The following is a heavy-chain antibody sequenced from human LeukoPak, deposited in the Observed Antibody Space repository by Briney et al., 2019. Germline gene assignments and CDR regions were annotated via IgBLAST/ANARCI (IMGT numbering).Heavy chain of an antibody. CDR3: ARGGGILTGYYNNWFDP. CDR1: VGSFIGYN. D-gene: IGHD3-9*01. J-gene: IGHJ5*02. Sequence: SETLSLTSALYVGSFIGYNWSWIRQPPRKGLEWIGQIYHSGSTNYNPSLKSRVTISVATSKNQFSLKLSSVTAADTAVYYCARGGGILTGYYNNWFDPWGQGTLVTVSS. V-gene: IGHV4-34*01. CDR2: IYHSGST.